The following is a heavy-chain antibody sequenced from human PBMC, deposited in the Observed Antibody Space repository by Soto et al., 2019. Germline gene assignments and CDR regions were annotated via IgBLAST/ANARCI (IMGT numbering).Heavy chain of an antibody. Sequence: VQLVESGGGFVQTGGSLRLSCAASGFTFRKFAMSWVRQALGKGLEWVSGISRSGGSTYYADSVKGRCTISRDNSKNTLYLQIDSLRVGDTATYYCAKHGGEVPYDHVDVWGQGTPVTVSS. CDR2: ISRSGGST. V-gene: IGHV3-23*04. CDR3: AKHGGEVPYDHVDV. D-gene: IGHD3-10*01. J-gene: IGHJ6*02. CDR1: GFTFRKFA.